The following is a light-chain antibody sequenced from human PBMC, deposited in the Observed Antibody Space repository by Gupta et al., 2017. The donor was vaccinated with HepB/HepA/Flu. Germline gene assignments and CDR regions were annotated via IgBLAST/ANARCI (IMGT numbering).Light chain of an antibody. J-gene: IGKJ5*01. V-gene: IGKV3-15*01. CDR2: GAS. CDR1: QSVSSN. Sequence: EIVMPQSPPTLPVSPGERATLSCRASQSVSSNLAWYQQKPGQAPRLLIYGASTRATGIPARFSGSGSGTEFTLTISSLQSEDFAVYYCQQYNNWPSITFGQGTRLEIK. CDR3: QQYNNWPSIT.